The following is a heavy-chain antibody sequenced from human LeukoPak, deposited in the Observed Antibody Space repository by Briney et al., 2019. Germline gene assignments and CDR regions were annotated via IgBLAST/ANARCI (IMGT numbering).Heavy chain of an antibody. V-gene: IGHV3-53*01. D-gene: IGHD3-10*01. CDR3: ARESGFGELFPYCMDV. Sequence: PGGSLRLSCAASGFSVSNNYMSWVRQAPGKGLEWVSVIFSGGTTYYADSVKGRFTISRDNSKNTLYLQMNSLRAEDTAVYYCARESGFGELFPYCMDVWGQGPTVTVSS. J-gene: IGHJ6*02. CDR1: GFSVSNNY. CDR2: IFSGGTT.